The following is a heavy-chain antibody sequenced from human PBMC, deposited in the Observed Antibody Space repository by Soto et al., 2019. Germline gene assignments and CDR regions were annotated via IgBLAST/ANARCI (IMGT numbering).Heavy chain of an antibody. D-gene: IGHD3-16*01. Sequence: PSETLSLTCTVSGGSISSGDYYWSWIRQPPGKGLEWIGYIYYSGSTYYNPSLKSRVTISVDTPKNQFSLKLSSVTAADTAVYYCASHDYYYYGMDVWGQGTLVTVSS. CDR3: ASHDYYYYGMDV. V-gene: IGHV4-30-4*01. CDR1: GGSISSGDYY. J-gene: IGHJ6*02. CDR2: IYYSGST.